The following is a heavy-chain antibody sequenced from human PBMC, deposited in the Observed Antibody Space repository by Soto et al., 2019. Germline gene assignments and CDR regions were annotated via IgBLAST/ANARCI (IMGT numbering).Heavy chain of an antibody. CDR3: TRSGGDYENGGYYGGDFDY. Sequence: QVQLQESGPGLVKPSETLSLTCTVSGGAISSHYWSWIRQTPGKGLEWIGYIHYTGSTNYNPSLKSRVPISLDTSKNQFSLKLTSVTAADTAMYYCTRSGGDYENGGYYGGDFDYWGRGTPVTVSS. D-gene: IGHD3-22*01. V-gene: IGHV4-59*11. CDR2: IHYTGST. J-gene: IGHJ4*02. CDR1: GGAISSHY.